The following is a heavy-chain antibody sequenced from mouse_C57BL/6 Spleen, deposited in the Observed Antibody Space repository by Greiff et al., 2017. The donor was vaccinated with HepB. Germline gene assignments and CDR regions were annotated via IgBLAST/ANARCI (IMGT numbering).Heavy chain of an antibody. V-gene: IGHV1-82*01. CDR3: ARDGSREFAY. D-gene: IGHD1-1*01. J-gene: IGHJ3*01. CDR2: IYPGDGDT. CDR1: GYAFSSSW. Sequence: QVQLQQSGPELVKPGASVKISCKASGYAFSSSWMNWVKQRPGKGLEWIGRIYPGDGDTNYNGKFKGKATLTADKSSSTAYMQLSSLTSEDSAVYFCARDGSREFAYWGQGTLVTVSA.